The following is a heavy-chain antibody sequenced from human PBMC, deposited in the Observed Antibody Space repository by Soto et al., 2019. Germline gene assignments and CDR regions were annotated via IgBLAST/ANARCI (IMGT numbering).Heavy chain of an antibody. J-gene: IGHJ4*02. Sequence: GGSLRLSCAASGFTFSSYGMHWVRQAPGKGLEWVAVISYDGSNKYYADSVKGRFTISRDNSKNTLYLQMNSLRAEDTAVYYCAKDRDYYGYYFDDRSQGTLV. CDR1: GFTFSSYG. CDR2: ISYDGSNK. CDR3: AKDRDYYGYYFDD. V-gene: IGHV3-30*18. D-gene: IGHD3-10*01.